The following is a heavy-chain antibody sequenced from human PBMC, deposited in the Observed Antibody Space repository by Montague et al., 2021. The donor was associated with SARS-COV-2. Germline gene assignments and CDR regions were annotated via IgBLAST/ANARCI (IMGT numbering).Heavy chain of an antibody. CDR3: AKEVPRWYFDL. Sequence: SLRLSCAASGFTFSIYAIHWVRQAPGKGLEYVSAIGDRGINTYYADPVKGRFTISRDDSKNTVYLQMGSLKTEDMAVYYCAKEVPRWYFDLWGRGTPVTVSS. CDR2: IGDRGINT. V-gene: IGHV3-64*02. CDR1: GFTFSIYA. J-gene: IGHJ2*01.